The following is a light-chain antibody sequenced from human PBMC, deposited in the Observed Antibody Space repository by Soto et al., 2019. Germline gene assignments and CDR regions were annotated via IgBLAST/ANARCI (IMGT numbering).Light chain of an antibody. Sequence: HSALTQPASVSGSPGQSITISCTGTSSDIGAYNYVSWYQQHPGKAPKLMIYEVTNRPSGISNRFSGSRSGNTASLSISGLQAEDEADYFCSSYSSAIAFVFGTGTKVTVL. CDR2: EVT. V-gene: IGLV2-14*01. CDR1: SSDIGAYNY. CDR3: SSYSSAIAFV. J-gene: IGLJ1*01.